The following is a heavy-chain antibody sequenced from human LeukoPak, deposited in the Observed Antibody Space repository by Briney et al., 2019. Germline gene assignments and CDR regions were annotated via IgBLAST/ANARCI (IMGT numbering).Heavy chain of an antibody. CDR2: ISSGSSTT. CDR1: GFTFSSYS. CDR3: ARPPPGDSSGYTAAHS. D-gene: IGHD3-22*01. V-gene: IGHV3-48*01. Sequence: QPGGSLRLSCAASGFTFSSYSMNWVRQAPGKGLEWVSYISSGSSTTYYADSVKGRFTISRDNGKNSMYLQMNSLRLEDTAVYYCARPPPGDSSGYTAAHSWGQGTLVTVSS. J-gene: IGHJ4*02.